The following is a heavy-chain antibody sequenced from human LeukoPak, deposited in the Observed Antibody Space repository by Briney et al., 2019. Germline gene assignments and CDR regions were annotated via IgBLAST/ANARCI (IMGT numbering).Heavy chain of an antibody. J-gene: IGHJ4*02. CDR2: VYSSGST. Sequence: SETLSLTCTVSGGSHWSYYWSWIRQPPGKGLEWIGYVYSSGSTNHNPSLKSRATISIDTSKNQFSLRLGSVTAADTAVYFCARSSAWSPFDSWGQGILVTVSS. CDR3: ARSSAWSPFDS. V-gene: IGHV4-59*01. CDR1: GGSHWSYY. D-gene: IGHD6-19*01.